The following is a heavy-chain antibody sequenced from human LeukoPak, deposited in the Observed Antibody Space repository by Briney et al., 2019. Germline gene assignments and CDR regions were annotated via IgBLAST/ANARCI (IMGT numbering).Heavy chain of an antibody. Sequence: SVKVSCNASGGTFRSYVLSWVRLATGCGIDSLGRLIPIFDTSDYTQEFQGRVTFTVDKSTGTAFMELSSLRSEDTATYYCVRDYDTSGPQKTYFDFWGQGTLVTVSS. D-gene: IGHD3-22*01. CDR3: VRDYDTSGPQKTYFDF. CDR2: LIPIFDTS. V-gene: IGHV1-69*06. CDR1: GGTFRSYV. J-gene: IGHJ4*02.